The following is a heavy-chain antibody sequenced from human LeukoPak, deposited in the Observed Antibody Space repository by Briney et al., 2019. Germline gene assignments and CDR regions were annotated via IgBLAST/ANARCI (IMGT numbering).Heavy chain of an antibody. CDR2: IYHSGNT. CDR3: ARQGGNSSPYYYYYSDV. V-gene: IGHV4-38-2*01. CDR1: GYSISSGYC. D-gene: IGHD6-13*01. J-gene: IGHJ6*03. Sequence: SETLSLTCAVSGYSISSGYCWGWIWQPPGKGLEWIGCIYHSGNTYCNPSLKSRVTISVDTSKNQFSLNLSSVTAADTAVYYCARQGGNSSPYYYYYSDVWGKGTTVTVSS.